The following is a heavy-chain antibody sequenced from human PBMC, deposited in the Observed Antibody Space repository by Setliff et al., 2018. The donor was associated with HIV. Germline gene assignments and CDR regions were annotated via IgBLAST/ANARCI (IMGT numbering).Heavy chain of an antibody. V-gene: IGHV4-34*01. D-gene: IGHD3-3*01. CDR3: ARHERSIFGVTYSYYMDV. CDR2: INHSGSA. CDR1: GGSFSGYS. J-gene: IGHJ6*03. Sequence: SETLSLTCAVYGGSFSGYSWIWIRQPPGKGLEWIGEINHSGSANYNPSLKSRVTISLDTSRNQFSLKLSSVTAADTSVYYCARHERSIFGVTYSYYMDVWGKGTTVTVS.